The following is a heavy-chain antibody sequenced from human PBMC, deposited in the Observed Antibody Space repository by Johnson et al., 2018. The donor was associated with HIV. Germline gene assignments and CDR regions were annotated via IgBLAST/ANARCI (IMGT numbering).Heavy chain of an antibody. CDR1: GSTVSSNY. J-gene: IGHJ3*01. V-gene: IGHV3-66*02. CDR2: IYSGGST. Sequence: VQLVESGGDLVQPGGSLRLSCTASGSTVSSNYMSWVRQAPGKGLEWVSVIYSGGSTNYADSVKGRFTISRDNSKNTLHLQMNSLKPEDTAVYYCARGIRFVEAGRENDGFDVWGQGTVVTVSS. D-gene: IGHD4-17*01. CDR3: ARGIRFVEAGRENDGFDV.